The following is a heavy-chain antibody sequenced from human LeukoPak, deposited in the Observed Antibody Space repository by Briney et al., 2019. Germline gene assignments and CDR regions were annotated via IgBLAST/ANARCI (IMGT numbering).Heavy chain of an antibody. J-gene: IGHJ6*03. D-gene: IGHD6-6*01. V-gene: IGHV3-21*01. CDR2: ISKTSSYI. CDR1: GFTFSSYI. Sequence: GGSLRHSCAASGFTFSSYIMNGVRQAPGKRRECVSSISKTSSYIYYADSVKGRSTTSRDNAKTSLYLKMNSLRAEETAVYYCPRDGYSSSPGAHYYYYYYMDVWGNGAPVTVS. CDR3: PRDGYSSSPGAHYYYYYYMDV.